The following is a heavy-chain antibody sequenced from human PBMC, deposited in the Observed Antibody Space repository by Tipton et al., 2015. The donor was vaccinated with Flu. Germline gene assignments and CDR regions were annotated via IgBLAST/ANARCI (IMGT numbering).Heavy chain of an antibody. D-gene: IGHD3-3*01. CDR2: INPNSGGT. Sequence: QLVQSGAEVKKPGASVKVSCKASGYTFTGYYMHWVRQAPGQGLEWMGWINPNSGGTNYAQKFQGRVTMTRDTSISTAYMELSRLRSDDTAVYYCARGGITIFGVVSYYFDYWGQGTLVTVSS. CDR3: ARGGITIFGVVSYYFDY. J-gene: IGHJ4*02. V-gene: IGHV1-2*02. CDR1: GYTFTGYY.